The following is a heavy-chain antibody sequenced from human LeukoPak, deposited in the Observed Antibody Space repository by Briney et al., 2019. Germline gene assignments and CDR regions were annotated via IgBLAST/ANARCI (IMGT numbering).Heavy chain of an antibody. CDR2: FIPILGIA. CDR3: ARDRDIAAAGPFDY. Sequence: VASVKVSCKASGGTFSSYAISWVRQAPGQGLEWMGRFIPILGIANYAQKFQGRVTITADKSTSTAYMELSSLRSEDTAVYYCARDRDIAAAGPFDYWGQGTLVTVSS. D-gene: IGHD6-13*01. J-gene: IGHJ4*02. CDR1: GGTFSSYA. V-gene: IGHV1-69*04.